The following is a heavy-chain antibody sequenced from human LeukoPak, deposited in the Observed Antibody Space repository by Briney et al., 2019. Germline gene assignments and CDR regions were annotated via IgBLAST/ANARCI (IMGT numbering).Heavy chain of an antibody. Sequence: PGGSLRLSCAASGLTFSSYSMNWVRQAPGKGLEWVSSISSSSSDIYYADSVKGRFTISRDNAKNSLYLQMNSLRAEDTAVYYCARDPFYYGSGSYAYGMDVWGQGTTVTVSS. CDR3: ARDPFYYGSGSYAYGMDV. J-gene: IGHJ6*02. D-gene: IGHD3-10*01. CDR2: ISSSSSDI. V-gene: IGHV3-21*01. CDR1: GLTFSSYS.